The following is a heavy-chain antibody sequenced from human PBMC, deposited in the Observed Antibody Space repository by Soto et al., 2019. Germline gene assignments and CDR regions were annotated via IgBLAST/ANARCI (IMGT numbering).Heavy chain of an antibody. V-gene: IGHV1-18*01. J-gene: IGHJ4*02. CDR2: ISAYNGNT. Sequence: QVPLVQSGAEVKKPGASVKVSCKASGYTFTSYGISWVRQAPGQGLEWMGWISAYNGNTNYAQKLQGRVTMTRDTSTSTAYMALRSLRSGDTAVYYCASESSSSCHDYWGQGTLVTVSS. D-gene: IGHD6-13*01. CDR3: ASESSSSCHDY. CDR1: GYTFTSYG.